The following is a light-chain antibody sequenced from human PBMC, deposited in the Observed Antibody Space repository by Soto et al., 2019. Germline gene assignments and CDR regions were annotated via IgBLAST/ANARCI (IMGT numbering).Light chain of an antibody. V-gene: IGKV1-39*01. Sequence: IQMSQSPSSLSASVGDRVTITCRASQSISNYLNWYQQAPGKAPKLLIYAASSLQRGVPARFSGSASGTECTLTISSLQPEDCATYYCQQSYNAPWTFGQGTKVDIK. J-gene: IGKJ1*01. CDR1: QSISNY. CDR3: QQSYNAPWT. CDR2: AAS.